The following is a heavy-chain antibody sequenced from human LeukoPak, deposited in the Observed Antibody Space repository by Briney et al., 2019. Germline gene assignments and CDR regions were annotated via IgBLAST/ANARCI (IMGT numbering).Heavy chain of an antibody. Sequence: GASVKVSCKASGGTFSSYAISWVRQAPGQGLEWMGGVIPIFGTANYAQKFQGRVTITADESTSTAYMELSSLRSEDTAVYYCARGGQQLAYNWFDPWGQGTLVTVSS. CDR1: GGTFSSYA. CDR2: VIPIFGTA. CDR3: ARGGQQLAYNWFDP. V-gene: IGHV1-69*13. D-gene: IGHD6-13*01. J-gene: IGHJ5*02.